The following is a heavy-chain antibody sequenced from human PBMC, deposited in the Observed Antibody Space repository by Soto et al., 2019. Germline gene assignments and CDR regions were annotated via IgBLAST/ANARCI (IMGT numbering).Heavy chain of an antibody. D-gene: IGHD6-13*01. CDR2: MSGSGGST. CDR1: GFTLSSYA. CDR3: AKETSSAAGYGMDV. V-gene: IGHV3-23*01. Sequence: GGSLRLSCAASGFTLSSYAMSWVRQAPGKGLEWVSDMSGSGGSTYYADSVKGRFTISRDISKNTLYLQMSSLRAEDTAVYYCAKETSSAAGYGMDVWGRGTTVTVS. J-gene: IGHJ6*02.